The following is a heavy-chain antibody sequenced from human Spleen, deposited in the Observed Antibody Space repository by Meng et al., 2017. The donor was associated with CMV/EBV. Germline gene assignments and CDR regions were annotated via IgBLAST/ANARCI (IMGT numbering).Heavy chain of an antibody. Sequence: GESLKISCAASGFTFRSYAMSWVRQAPGKGLEWVSTLSGSSGNRFIADSVKGRFTVSRDNSENTLYVQMNSLRVEDTAVYYCARDLNDSSGYYRAFEIWGQGTVVTVSS. CDR3: ARDLNDSSGYYRAFEI. J-gene: IGHJ3*02. D-gene: IGHD3-22*01. CDR1: GFTFRSYA. V-gene: IGHV3-23*01. CDR2: LSGSSGNR.